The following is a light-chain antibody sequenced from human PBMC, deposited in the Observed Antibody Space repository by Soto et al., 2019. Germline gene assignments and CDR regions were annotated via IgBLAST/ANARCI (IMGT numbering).Light chain of an antibody. V-gene: IGKV3-11*01. Sequence: EIVLTQSPATLSLSPGERATLSCRASQSVSSYLAWYQQKPGQAPRLLIYDASNRATGIPAGFSGSGSGTDFTLTISSLEPEDFAVYYCQQRSNWPWTFGPGTKVDIK. J-gene: IGKJ3*01. CDR1: QSVSSY. CDR2: DAS. CDR3: QQRSNWPWT.